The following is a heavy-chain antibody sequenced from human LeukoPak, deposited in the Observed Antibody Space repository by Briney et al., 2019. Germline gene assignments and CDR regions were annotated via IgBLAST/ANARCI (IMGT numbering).Heavy chain of an antibody. CDR1: GFTFSSYD. CDR3: ARAGYSSGWYAFDI. D-gene: IGHD6-19*01. Sequence: GRSLRLSCAASGFTFSSYDMHWVRQATGKGLEWVSAIGTAGDPYYPGSVKGRFTISRENAKNSLYLQMNSLRAGDTAVYYCARAGYSSGWYAFDIWGQGTMVTVSS. J-gene: IGHJ3*02. V-gene: IGHV3-13*05. CDR2: IGTAGDP.